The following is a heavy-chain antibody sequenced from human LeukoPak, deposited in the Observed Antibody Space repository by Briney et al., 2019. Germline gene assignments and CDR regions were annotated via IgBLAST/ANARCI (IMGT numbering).Heavy chain of an antibody. CDR2: ISGRSGST. J-gene: IGHJ4*02. Sequence: GGSLRLSCVASGFTFTSSAMSWDRQAPGKGLKWVSAISGRSGSTYYADSVKGRFTISRDNSKNTLYLQMNSLRAEDTAVYYCAKDHGRDYYGSGRYDYWGQGTLVTVSS. V-gene: IGHV3-23*01. CDR1: GFTFTSSA. D-gene: IGHD3-10*01. CDR3: AKDHGRDYYGSGRYDY.